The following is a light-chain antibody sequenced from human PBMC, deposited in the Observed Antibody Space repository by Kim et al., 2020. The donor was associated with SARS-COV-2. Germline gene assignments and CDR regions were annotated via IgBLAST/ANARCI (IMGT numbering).Light chain of an antibody. CDR1: QAISNS. J-gene: IGKJ2*01. Sequence: DIQMTQSPSSLSASLGERVTITCRASQAISNSVAWYQQKPGTAPKLLVLGTSSLHRGVPSRFSGSGSGTDYTLTISSLQPDDFATYFCQQFYDIPHTFGQGTKLEIK. V-gene: IGKV1-NL1*01. CDR2: GTS. CDR3: QQFYDIPHT.